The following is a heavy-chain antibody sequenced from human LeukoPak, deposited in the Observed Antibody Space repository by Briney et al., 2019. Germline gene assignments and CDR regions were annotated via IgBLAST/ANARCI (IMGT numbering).Heavy chain of an antibody. V-gene: IGHV3-13*01. J-gene: IGHJ4*02. CDR3: ARPRITIFGVVKN. CDR2: IGTVDDT. CDR1: GFTFSTYD. D-gene: IGHD3-3*01. Sequence: GGSLRLSCAASGFTFSTYDMHWVRQVTGKGLEWVSAIGTVDDTYYLGSVKGRFTISRENAKNVLYLQMSSLRVEDTAVYYCARPRITIFGVVKNWGQGTLVTVSS.